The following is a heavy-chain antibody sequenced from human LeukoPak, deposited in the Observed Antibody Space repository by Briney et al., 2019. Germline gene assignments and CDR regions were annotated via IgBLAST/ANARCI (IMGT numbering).Heavy chain of an antibody. J-gene: IGHJ3*02. CDR3: ALHYDSHAFDI. V-gene: IGHV3-30*03. CDR1: GFTFSSYG. D-gene: IGHD3-3*01. Sequence: PGGSLRLSCAASGFTFSSYGMHWVRQAPGKGLEWVAVISYDGSNKYYADSVKGRFTIFRDNSKNTVYLQMNSLRAEDTAVYYCALHYDSHAFDIWGQGTMVTVSS. CDR2: ISYDGSNK.